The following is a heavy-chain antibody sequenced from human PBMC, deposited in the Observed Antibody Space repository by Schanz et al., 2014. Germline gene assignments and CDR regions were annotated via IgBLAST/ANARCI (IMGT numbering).Heavy chain of an antibody. V-gene: IGHV3-48*01. D-gene: IGHD3-22*01. CDR1: GITFSGYS. Sequence: EVQLVESGGGLAQPGGSLRLSCAASGITFSGYSMNWVRQAPGKGLEWVSYISGSSSTKYYADSVKGRFTISRDNGKKSLYLQINSVRAEATAVYFCARDYESDLSSPRHDAFDVWGQGTVVTVSS. CDR3: ARDYESDLSSPRHDAFDV. J-gene: IGHJ3*01. CDR2: ISGSSSTK.